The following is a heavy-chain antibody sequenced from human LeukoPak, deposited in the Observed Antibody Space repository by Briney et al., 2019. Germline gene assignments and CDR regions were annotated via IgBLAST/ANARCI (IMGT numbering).Heavy chain of an antibody. CDR3: ARGVRIENAAIYYMDV. V-gene: IGHV4-59*01. Sequence: PSETLSLNCSVSGGSISSYSWSWIRQSPGKGLEWIRYIHFTGNTKYNPSLRSRVIISLHTPNNQFSLRLSSVTAADTAVYYCARGVRIENAAIYYMDVWGEGAKVTASS. D-gene: IGHD2/OR15-2a*01. CDR1: GGSISSYS. J-gene: IGHJ6*03. CDR2: IHFTGNT.